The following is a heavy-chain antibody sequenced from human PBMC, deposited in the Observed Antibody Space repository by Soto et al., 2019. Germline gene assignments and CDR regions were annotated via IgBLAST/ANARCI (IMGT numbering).Heavy chain of an antibody. CDR1: GFTFSSFG. Sequence: QVQLVESGGGVVQPGRSLRLSCAASGFTFSSFGMYWVRQAPGKGLEWVAVISYDGANKYYADSVKGRFTISRDNFKNSLYLPMNSLRVEDTAVFYCAKPTVPFGRAAVAGPFEHWGQGTLVTVSS. J-gene: IGHJ4*02. CDR3: AKPTVPFGRAAVAGPFEH. D-gene: IGHD6-19*01. CDR2: ISYDGANK. V-gene: IGHV3-30*18.